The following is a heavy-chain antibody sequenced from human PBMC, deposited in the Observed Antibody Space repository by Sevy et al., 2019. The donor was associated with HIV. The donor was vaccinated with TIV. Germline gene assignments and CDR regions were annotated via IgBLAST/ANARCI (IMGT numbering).Heavy chain of an antibody. CDR2: ISAYNGNT. D-gene: IGHD3-3*01. V-gene: IGHV1-18*01. Sequence: ASVKVSCKASGYTFTSYGISWVRQAPGQGLEWMGWISAYNGNTNYAQKLQGRVTMTTDTSTSTAYMELRSLRSDDTAVYYCARDPAPLEWLLYRSYYYYYYMDVWGKGTTVTVSS. CDR3: ARDPAPLEWLLYRSYYYYYYMDV. CDR1: GYTFTSYG. J-gene: IGHJ6*03.